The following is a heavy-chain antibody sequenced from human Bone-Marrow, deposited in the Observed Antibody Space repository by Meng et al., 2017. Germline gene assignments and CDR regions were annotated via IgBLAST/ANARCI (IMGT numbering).Heavy chain of an antibody. CDR3: ARGLRAARPLLFGY. Sequence: QVQIQPCGVGLLKPPETLSLTCAVYGGSFSGYYWSWIRQPPGKGLEWIGEINHSGSTNYNPSLKSRVTISVDTSKNQFSLKLSSVTAADTAVYYCARGLRAARPLLFGYWGQGTLVTVSS. V-gene: IGHV4-34*01. CDR2: INHSGST. D-gene: IGHD6-6*01. CDR1: GGSFSGYY. J-gene: IGHJ4*02.